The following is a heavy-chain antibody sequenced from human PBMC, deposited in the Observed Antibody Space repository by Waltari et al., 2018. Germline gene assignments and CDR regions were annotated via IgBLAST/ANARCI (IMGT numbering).Heavy chain of an antibody. J-gene: IGHJ6*02. CDR2: IYYSGST. CDR1: GGSISSYS. V-gene: IGHV4-59*01. D-gene: IGHD1-26*01. Sequence: QVQLQESGPGLVKPSETLSLTCTVSGGSISSYSWSWIRQPPGKGLEWIGYIYYSGSTNYNPSLKSRVTISVDTSKNQFSLKLSSVTAADTAVYYCARVGRIVGATSNYYYGMDVWGQGTMVTVSS. CDR3: ARVGRIVGATSNYYYGMDV.